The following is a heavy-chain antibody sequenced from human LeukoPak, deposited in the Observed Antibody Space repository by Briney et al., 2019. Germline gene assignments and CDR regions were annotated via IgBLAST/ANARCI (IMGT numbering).Heavy chain of an antibody. J-gene: IGHJ6*02. Sequence: GGSLRLSCAASGFTFINYHMNWVRQAPGKGLEWVSYISSSSSYIYYADSVMGRFTISRDNAKNSLYLQMNSLRAEDTAVYYCARDKGYSGNICYYGMDVWGQGTTVTVSS. CDR2: ISSSSSYI. CDR3: ARDKGYSGNICYYGMDV. V-gene: IGHV3-21*01. D-gene: IGHD5-12*01. CDR1: GFTFINYH.